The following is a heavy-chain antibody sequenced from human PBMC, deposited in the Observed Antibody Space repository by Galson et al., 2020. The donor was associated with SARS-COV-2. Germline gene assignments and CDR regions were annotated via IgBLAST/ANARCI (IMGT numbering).Heavy chain of an antibody. CDR1: GFTFSNYA. V-gene: IGHV3-30-3*01. D-gene: IGHD6-6*01. CDR2: VSYDGNYK. Sequence: TGGSLRLSCAASGFTFSNYAMHWVRQAPGKGLEWVAIVSYDGNYKYYTDSVQGRFTISRDNSKNTLDLQMNSLTPEDTALYFCARDVDLGTARAIYYFYGMDVWGQGTTVTVSS. J-gene: IGHJ6*02. CDR3: ARDVDLGTARAIYYFYGMDV.